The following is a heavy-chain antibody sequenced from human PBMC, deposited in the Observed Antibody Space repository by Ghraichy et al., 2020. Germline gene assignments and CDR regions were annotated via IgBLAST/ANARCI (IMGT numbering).Heavy chain of an antibody. CDR1: GFTFSSYD. V-gene: IGHV3-13*01. J-gene: IGHJ6*02. CDR3: ARALSPGYYYGMDV. CDR2: IGTAGDT. Sequence: GGSLRLSCAASGFTFSSYDMHWVRQATGKGLEWVSAIGTAGDTYYPGSVKGRFTISRENAKNSLYLQMNSLRAGDTAVYYCARALSPGYYYGMDVWGQGTTVTVSS.